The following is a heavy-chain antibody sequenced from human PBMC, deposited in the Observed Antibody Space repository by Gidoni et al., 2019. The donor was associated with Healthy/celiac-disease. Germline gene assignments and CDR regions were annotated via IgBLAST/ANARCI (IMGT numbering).Heavy chain of an antibody. CDR2: ISGSGGST. V-gene: IGHV3-23*01. CDR1: GFTFSSYA. CDR3: AKRLGIQLWPFDY. Sequence: EVQLLESGGGLVQPGGSLRLSCSASGFTFSSYAMSWVRQAPGKGLEWVSAISGSGGSTYYADSVKGRFTISRDNSKNTLYLQMNSLRAEDTAVYYCAKRLGIQLWPFDYWGQGTLVTVSS. J-gene: IGHJ4*02. D-gene: IGHD5-18*01.